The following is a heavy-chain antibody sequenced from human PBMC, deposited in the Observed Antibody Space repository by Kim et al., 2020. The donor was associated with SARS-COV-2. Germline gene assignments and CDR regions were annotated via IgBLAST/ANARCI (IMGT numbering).Heavy chain of an antibody. V-gene: IGHV3-74*01. CDR2: GTST. Sequence: GTSTTYADSRRGRFTIPRNNAKNTLYLQMNSLRAEDTAVYYCTRDRPIDYWGQGTLVTVSS. CDR3: TRDRPIDY. J-gene: IGHJ4*02.